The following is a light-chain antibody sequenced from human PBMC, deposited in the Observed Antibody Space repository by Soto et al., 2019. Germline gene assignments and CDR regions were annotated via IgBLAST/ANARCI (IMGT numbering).Light chain of an antibody. Sequence: QSALTQPASVSGSPGQSITISCTGTSSDFGSYSVVSWYQQHPGKAPKLLIYEGTKRPSGVSNRFSGSESGNTASLTISGLQAEDEADYSCHSYVRSTLVFGGGTKLTV. V-gene: IGLV2-23*01. J-gene: IGLJ3*02. CDR1: SSDFGSYSV. CDR3: HSYVRSTLV. CDR2: EGT.